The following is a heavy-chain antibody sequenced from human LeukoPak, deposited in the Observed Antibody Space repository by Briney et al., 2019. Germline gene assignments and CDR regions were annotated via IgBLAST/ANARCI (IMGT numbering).Heavy chain of an antibody. CDR3: ACLFGHDY. V-gene: IGHV3-30*02. Sequence: GGSLRLSCAASGFTFSSYGMHWVRQAPGKGLEWVAFIRYDGSNKYYADSVKGRFTISRDNAKNSLYLQMNSLRAEDTAVYYCACLFGHDYWGKGPLVTVSS. D-gene: IGHD5/OR15-5a*01. J-gene: IGHJ4*02. CDR1: GFTFSSYG. CDR2: IRYDGSNK.